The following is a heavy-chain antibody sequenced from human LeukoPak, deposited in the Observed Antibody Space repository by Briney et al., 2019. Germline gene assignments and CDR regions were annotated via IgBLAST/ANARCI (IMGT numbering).Heavy chain of an antibody. J-gene: IGHJ4*02. Sequence: PGGSLRLSCAASGFTFSSYGMHWVRQAPGKGLEWVAVISYDGSNKYYADSVKGRFTISRDNSKNTLYLQMNSLRAEDTAVYYCAKAHNPPYYYDSSGYLDYWGQGTLVTVSS. CDR3: AKAHNPPYYYDSSGYLDY. D-gene: IGHD3-22*01. V-gene: IGHV3-30*18. CDR1: GFTFSSYG. CDR2: ISYDGSNK.